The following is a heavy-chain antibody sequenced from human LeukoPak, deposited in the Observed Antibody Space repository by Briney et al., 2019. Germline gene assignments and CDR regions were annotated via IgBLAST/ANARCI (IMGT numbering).Heavy chain of an antibody. CDR3: AKGLSSSGYYYYYMDV. CDR1: GLTFSSYA. J-gene: IGHJ6*03. D-gene: IGHD6-6*01. CDR2: ISGSGGST. Sequence: GGSLRLSCAASGLTFSSYAMSWVRQAPGKGLEWDSAISGSGGSTYYADSVKGRFTISRDNSKNTLYLQMNSLRAEDTAVYYCAKGLSSSGYYYYYMDVWGKGTTVTVSS. V-gene: IGHV3-23*01.